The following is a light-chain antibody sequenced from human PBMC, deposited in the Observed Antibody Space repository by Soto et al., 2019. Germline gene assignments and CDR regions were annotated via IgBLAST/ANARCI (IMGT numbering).Light chain of an antibody. CDR3: SSYTSSSTLLYV. Sequence: ITKTRTSSDVGGYNYVSWYQQHPGKAPKLMIYDVSNRPSGVSNRFSGSKSGNTASLTISGLQAEDEADYYCSSYTSSSTLLYVFGTGTKVTVL. V-gene: IGLV2-14*04. CDR1: SSDVGGYNY. J-gene: IGLJ1*01. CDR2: DVS.